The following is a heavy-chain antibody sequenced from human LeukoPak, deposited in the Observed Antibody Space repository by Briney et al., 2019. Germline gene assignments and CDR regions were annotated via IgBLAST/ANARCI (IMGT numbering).Heavy chain of an antibody. V-gene: IGHV4-59*08. D-gene: IGHD3-10*01. CDR3: ARYGLYSFDY. CDR2: IYYSGST. Sequence: SETLSLTCTVSGGSISSYYWSWIRQPPGKGLEWIGYIYYSGSTKYNPSLKSRVTISVDTSKNQFSLRLSSVTASDTAVYYCARYGLYSFDYWGQGALVTVSS. J-gene: IGHJ4*02. CDR1: GGSISSYY.